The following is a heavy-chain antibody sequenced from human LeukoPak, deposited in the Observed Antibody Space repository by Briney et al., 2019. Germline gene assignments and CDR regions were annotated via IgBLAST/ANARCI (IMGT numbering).Heavy chain of an antibody. CDR1: GGSFSGYY. D-gene: IGHD1-26*01. Sequence: PSETLSLTCAVYGGSFSGYYWSWIRQPPGKGLEWIGEINHSGSTNYNPSLKSRVTISVDTSKNQFSLKLSSVTAADTAVYYCARHWEPQVPPFDYWGQGTLVTVSS. CDR3: ARHWEPQVPPFDY. J-gene: IGHJ4*02. V-gene: IGHV4-34*01. CDR2: INHSGST.